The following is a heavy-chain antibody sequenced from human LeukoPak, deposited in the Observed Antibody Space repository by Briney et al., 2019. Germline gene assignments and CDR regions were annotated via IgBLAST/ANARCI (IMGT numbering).Heavy chain of an antibody. V-gene: IGHV4-39*07. CDR2: INHSGST. D-gene: IGHD4-23*01. J-gene: IGHJ4*02. CDR1: GGSISSTGYY. Sequence: SETLSLTCTVYGGSISSTGYYWGWIRQPPGKGLEWIGEINHSGSTNYNPSLKSRVTISVDTSKNQFSLKLSSVTAADTAVYYCARAGYGDSGGYFDYWGQGTLVTVSS. CDR3: ARAGYGDSGGYFDY.